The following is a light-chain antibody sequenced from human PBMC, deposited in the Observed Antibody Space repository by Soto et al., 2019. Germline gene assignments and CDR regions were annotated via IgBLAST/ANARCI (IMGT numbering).Light chain of an antibody. Sequence: QSALTQPCSVSGSPGQSVTISCTGTSSDVGGYNYVSWYQQHPGKAPKLMIYDVTKRPSGVPDRFSGSKSGNTASLTISGLLAEDEADYYCCSYAGSYTVGVFGGGTKLTVL. V-gene: IGLV2-11*01. CDR1: SSDVGGYNY. J-gene: IGLJ2*01. CDR2: DVT. CDR3: CSYAGSYTVGV.